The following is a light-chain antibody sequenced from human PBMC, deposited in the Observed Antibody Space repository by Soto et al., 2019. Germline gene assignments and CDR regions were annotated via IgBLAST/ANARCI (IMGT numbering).Light chain of an antibody. V-gene: IGKV3-11*01. CDR2: DAS. Sequence: PGERATLSCRASQSVGSYLAWYQQKPGQAPRLLIYDASNRATGVPARFTGSGFGTDFTLTISSLEPEDFAVYYCHQRSYWLTFGGGTKVEIK. J-gene: IGKJ4*01. CDR1: QSVGSY. CDR3: HQRSYWLT.